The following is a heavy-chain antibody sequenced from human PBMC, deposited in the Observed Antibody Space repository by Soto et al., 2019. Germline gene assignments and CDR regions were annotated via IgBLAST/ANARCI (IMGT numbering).Heavy chain of an antibody. CDR2: INTDGSGI. D-gene: IGHD1-26*01. Sequence: PGGSLRLSCAASGFTFSSDWMHWVRQAPGKGLVWVSRINTDGSGISDADSVKGRFTISRDNTKNTLYLQMNSLRAEDTAIYYCARGSAFIGLDYWGQGTPVTVSS. J-gene: IGHJ4*02. V-gene: IGHV3-74*01. CDR1: GFTFSSDW. CDR3: ARGSAFIGLDY.